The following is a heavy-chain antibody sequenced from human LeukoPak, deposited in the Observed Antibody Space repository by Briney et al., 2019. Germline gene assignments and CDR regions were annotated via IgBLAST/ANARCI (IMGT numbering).Heavy chain of an antibody. CDR2: MYYSGST. CDR3: ARSRDVYNGHALDI. CDR1: SGSISSYY. J-gene: IGHJ3*02. D-gene: IGHD5-24*01. V-gene: IGHV4-59*01. Sequence: SETLSLTCTVSSGSISSYYWGWIRQPPGKGLEWIGYMYYSGSTHYNPSLKSRVTMSVDTSKKQFSLRLTSVTAADTAVYYCARSRDVYNGHALDIWGQGTMVTVSS.